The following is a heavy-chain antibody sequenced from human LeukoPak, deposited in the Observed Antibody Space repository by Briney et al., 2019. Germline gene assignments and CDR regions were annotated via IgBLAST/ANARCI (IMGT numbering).Heavy chain of an antibody. Sequence: SETLSLTCTVSGGSISGYYWSWIRQPPGKGLEWIEYIYYSGSTNYNPSLKGRVTISVDTSKNQFSLKLSSVTAADTAAYYCARSYSSSWYSFDYWGQGTLVTVSS. CDR3: ARSYSSSWYSFDY. CDR2: IYYSGST. D-gene: IGHD6-13*01. V-gene: IGHV4-59*01. CDR1: GGSISGYY. J-gene: IGHJ4*02.